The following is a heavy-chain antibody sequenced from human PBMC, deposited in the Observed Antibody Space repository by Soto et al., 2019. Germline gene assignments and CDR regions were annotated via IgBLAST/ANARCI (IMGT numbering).Heavy chain of an antibody. V-gene: IGHV1-69*01. CDR1: GGTFSTYA. J-gene: IGHJ4*02. Sequence: QVQLVQSGADLKKPGSSVKVSCNASGGTFSTYAITWVRQAPGQGLEWLGGIIPIFGTTDYARKFQGRVRIAAAESTSTVFTELSSLTSEDTAVYYCARGVGAYYFDYWGQGTLVTVYS. CDR3: ARGVGAYYFDY. CDR2: IIPIFGTT. D-gene: IGHD1-26*01.